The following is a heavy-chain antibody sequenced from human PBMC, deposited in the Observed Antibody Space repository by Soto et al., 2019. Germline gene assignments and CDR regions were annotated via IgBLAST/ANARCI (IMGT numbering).Heavy chain of an antibody. D-gene: IGHD3-10*01. CDR1: GYTFTSYG. Sequence: VASVKVSCKAPGYTFTSYGISWVRQAPGQGLEWMGWISAYNGNTNYAQKLQGRVTMTTDTSTSTAYMELRSLRSDDTAVYYCARVHRLLWFGDSQSNWFDPWGQGTLVTVSS. CDR2: ISAYNGNT. CDR3: ARVHRLLWFGDSQSNWFDP. J-gene: IGHJ5*02. V-gene: IGHV1-18*01.